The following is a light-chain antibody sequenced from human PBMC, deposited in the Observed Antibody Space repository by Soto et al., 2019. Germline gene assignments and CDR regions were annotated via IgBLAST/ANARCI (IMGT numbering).Light chain of an antibody. V-gene: IGKV3-20*01. J-gene: IGKJ3*01. CDR3: QQYGSSPFT. Sequence: EIVLTQSPGTLSLSPGERATLSCRASQSVSSSYLAWYQQKPGQAPRLLIYGASSRATGIPDRFSGSGSGTCFTLTISRLEPEDFAVYYCQQYGSSPFTFGPGTNVDIK. CDR2: GAS. CDR1: QSVSSSY.